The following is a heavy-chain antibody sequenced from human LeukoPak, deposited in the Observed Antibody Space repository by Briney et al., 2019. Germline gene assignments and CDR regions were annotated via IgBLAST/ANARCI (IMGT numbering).Heavy chain of an antibody. CDR3: ARGRGYSYTYFDP. Sequence: ASVKVSCKASGYTFTGYYMHWVRQAPGQGLEWMGWINPNNGGTNYAQKFQGRVTMTRDTSISTAYMELSRLRSDDTAVYYCARGRGYSYTYFDPWGQGTLVTVSS. D-gene: IGHD5-18*01. V-gene: IGHV1-2*02. J-gene: IGHJ5*02. CDR2: INPNNGGT. CDR1: GYTFTGYY.